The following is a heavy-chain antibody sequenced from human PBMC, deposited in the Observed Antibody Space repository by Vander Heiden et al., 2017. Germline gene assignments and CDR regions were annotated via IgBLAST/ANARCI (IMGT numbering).Heavy chain of an antibody. CDR3: ARPHQRHSSSGYGLDV. CDR1: GFTFGAHA. CDR2: SNLNGDNI. V-gene: IGHV3-20*04. Sequence: EVQLVESGGTVVRPGGSLRLSCEASGFTFGAHAMSWVRQLPGKGMEWDSDSNLNGDNINNEDAGKGRFTICRDNAKNSEYLQMNRLRGQDTALDFCARPHQRHSSSGYGLDVWGQGTTVTVSS. D-gene: IGHD6-13*01. J-gene: IGHJ6*02.